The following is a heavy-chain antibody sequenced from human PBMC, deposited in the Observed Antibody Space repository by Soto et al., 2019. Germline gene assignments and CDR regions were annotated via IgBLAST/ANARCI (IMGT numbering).Heavy chain of an antibody. J-gene: IGHJ6*02. D-gene: IGHD2-15*01. V-gene: IGHV1-2*04. CDR1: GYTFTGYY. Sequence: QVQLVQSGAEVKKPGASVKVSCKASGYTFTGYYMHWVRQAPGQGLEWMGWINPNSGGTNYAQKCQGWVTMNRDTSVSTAYMELSRLRPDDTAVYYCARTPECSGGSCYSNYDYYYGMDVWGQGTTVTVSS. CDR2: INPNSGGT. CDR3: ARTPECSGGSCYSNYDYYYGMDV.